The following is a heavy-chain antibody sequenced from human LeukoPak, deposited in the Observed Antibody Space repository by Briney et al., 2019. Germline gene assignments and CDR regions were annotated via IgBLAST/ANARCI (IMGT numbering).Heavy chain of an antibody. D-gene: IGHD1-1*01. Sequence: SETLTLTCTVSSGSISSYYWSWIRQPPGKGLEWIGFIYCSGSTNYSPSLKSRVTISVDTSKNQFSLKLTSVTAADTAVYYCARHGNGAFDIWGQGTMVTVSS. CDR2: IYCSGST. J-gene: IGHJ3*02. V-gene: IGHV4-59*08. CDR3: ARHGNGAFDI. CDR1: SGSISSYY.